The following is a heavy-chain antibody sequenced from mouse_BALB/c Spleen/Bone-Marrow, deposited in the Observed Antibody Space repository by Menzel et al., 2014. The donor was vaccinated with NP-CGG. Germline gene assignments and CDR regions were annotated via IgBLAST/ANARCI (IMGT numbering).Heavy chain of an antibody. CDR3: ATGTDY. V-gene: IGHV1-19*01. J-gene: IGHJ4*01. D-gene: IGHD4-1*01. Sequence: EVQLQQSGPELVKPGASVKMSCKASRYTFTDYYMDWVKQSHGESFEWIGRVNPYNGGTSYNQKFKGKATLTVDKSSSTAYMELNSLTSEDSAVYYCATGTDYWGQGTSVTVSS. CDR1: RYTFTDYY. CDR2: VNPYNGGT.